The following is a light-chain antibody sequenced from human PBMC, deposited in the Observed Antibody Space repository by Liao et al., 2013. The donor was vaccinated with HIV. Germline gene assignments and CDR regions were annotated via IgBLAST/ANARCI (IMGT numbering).Light chain of an antibody. CDR1: SIGSKS. V-gene: IGLV3-21*04. J-gene: IGLJ3*02. CDR2: YDS. Sequence: SYVLTQSPSASVAPGKTASITCGGDSIGSKSVHWYQRKPGQAPVLVIYYDSDRPSGIPERFSGSNSGNTATLTISRVEAGDEADYYCQVWDTGSDHPVFGGGTKLAVL. CDR3: QVWDTGSDHPV.